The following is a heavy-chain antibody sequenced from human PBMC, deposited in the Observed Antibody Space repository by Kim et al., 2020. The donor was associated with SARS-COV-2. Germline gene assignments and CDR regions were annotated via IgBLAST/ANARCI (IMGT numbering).Heavy chain of an antibody. D-gene: IGHD3-16*01. J-gene: IGHJ6*02. Sequence: SVKGRFTISRDNAKNSLYLQMNSLRAEDTAVYYCARARGTRVGYCGMDVWGQGTTVTVSS. CDR3: ARARGTRVGYCGMDV. V-gene: IGHV3-21*01.